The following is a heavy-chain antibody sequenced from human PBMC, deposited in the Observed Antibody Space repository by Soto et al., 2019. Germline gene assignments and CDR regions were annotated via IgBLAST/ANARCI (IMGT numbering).Heavy chain of an antibody. CDR2: INPILDST. V-gene: IGHV1-69*09. D-gene: IGHD6-25*01. CDR1: GIMSSGYG. Sequence: QEQVVQSGPAMKEPGSSVKVSCRASGIMSSGYGFSWVRQAPGQGLEWVGMINPILDSTHYAQNLQGRFSLSVDKSRDTAYLEVTSLRLEDTAIYFCATMKRARLDSWGRGTVVTVSS. J-gene: IGHJ4*02. CDR3: ATMKRARLDS.